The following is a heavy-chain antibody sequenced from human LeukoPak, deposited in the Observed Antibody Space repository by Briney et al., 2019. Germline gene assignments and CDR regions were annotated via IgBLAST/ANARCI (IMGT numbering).Heavy chain of an antibody. Sequence: GASVKVSCKASGYTFTGYAISWVRQAPGQGLEWMGWISAYNGNTIYAQKFQGRVTMTTDTSTSTAYMELRSLRSGDTAVYYCARRETAIFGVGLDYWGQGTLVTVSS. CDR1: GYTFTGYA. CDR3: ARRETAIFGVGLDY. CDR2: ISAYNGNT. J-gene: IGHJ4*02. D-gene: IGHD3-3*01. V-gene: IGHV1-18*01.